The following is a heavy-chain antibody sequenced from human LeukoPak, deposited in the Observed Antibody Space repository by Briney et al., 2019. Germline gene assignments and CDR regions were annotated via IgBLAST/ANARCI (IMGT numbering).Heavy chain of an antibody. CDR2: IKRISDGGAT. V-gene: IGHV3-15*01. J-gene: IGHJ4*02. CDR1: GFTFSNAW. Sequence: PGGSLRLSCAASGFTFSNAWMSWVRQAPGKGLEWVGRIKRISDGGATDFAAPVKGRFTISRDESQNTVYLQMNSLKTEDTAVYYCAKAHDYDFWSGYPHNYWYYFDYWGQGTLVTVSS. CDR3: AKAHDYDFWSGYPHNYWYYFDY. D-gene: IGHD3-3*01.